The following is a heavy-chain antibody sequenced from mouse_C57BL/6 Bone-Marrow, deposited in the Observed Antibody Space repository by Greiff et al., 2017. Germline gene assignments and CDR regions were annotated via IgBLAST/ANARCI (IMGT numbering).Heavy chain of an antibody. Sequence: VQLQQSGPELVKPGASVKISCKASGYTFTDYYMNWVKQSHGKSLEWIGDINPNNGGTSYNQKFKGKATLTVDKSSSTAYMELRSLTSEDSAVYYCARSWEMDYWGQGTSVTVSS. D-gene: IGHD4-1*01. CDR3: ARSWEMDY. CDR2: INPNNGGT. V-gene: IGHV1-26*01. J-gene: IGHJ4*01. CDR1: GYTFTDYY.